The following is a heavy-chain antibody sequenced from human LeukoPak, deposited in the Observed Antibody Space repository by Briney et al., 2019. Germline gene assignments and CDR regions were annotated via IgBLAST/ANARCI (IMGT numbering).Heavy chain of an antibody. V-gene: IGHV4-39*01. D-gene: IGHD2-15*01. J-gene: IGHJ4*02. CDR1: GGSISSSGYY. CDR3: ARQEGSSYY. Sequence: TSETLSLTCTVSGGSISSSGYYWGWIRQPPGKGLEWIGSIYYSGTTYYNPSLKSRVTISVDTSKSQFSLRLSSVTAADTAVYYCARQEGSSYYWGQGTLVTVSS. CDR2: IYYSGTT.